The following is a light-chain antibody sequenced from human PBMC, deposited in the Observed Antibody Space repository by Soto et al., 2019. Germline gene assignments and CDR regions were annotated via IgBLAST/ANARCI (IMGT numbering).Light chain of an antibody. V-gene: IGKV1-39*01. CDR3: QQSYITPPIT. J-gene: IGKJ5*01. CDR2: AAS. CDR1: QSIGHF. Sequence: DIQMTQSPSSLSASVGDTITITCRARQSIGHFLNWYQHKPGKAPKLLINAASNLRSGVPSRFSGSGSGTDFTLTIDGLQPEDFAVYYCQQSYITPPITFGQGTRLEVK.